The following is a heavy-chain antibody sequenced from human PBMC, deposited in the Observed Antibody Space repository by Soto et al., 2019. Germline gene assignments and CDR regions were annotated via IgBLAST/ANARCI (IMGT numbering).Heavy chain of an antibody. V-gene: IGHV1-69*12. CDR2: IIPMFGTA. Sequence: QVQLVQSGAEVKKPESSVKVSCKAPGGTFSTYAISWVRQAPGQGLEWMGGIIPMFGTANYAQRFQDRVTITADESTNTVYMERSSLGSEDTAGYFGASGIQLWLRRINDGYSGWGPGTLVTVSS. CDR1: GGTFSTYA. CDR3: ASGIQLWLRRINDGYSG. D-gene: IGHD5-18*01. J-gene: IGHJ4*02.